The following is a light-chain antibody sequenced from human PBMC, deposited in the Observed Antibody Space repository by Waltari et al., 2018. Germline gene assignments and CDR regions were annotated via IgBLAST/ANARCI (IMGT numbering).Light chain of an antibody. V-gene: IGKV3D-7*01. J-gene: IGKJ1*01. Sequence: EIVMTQSPATLSLSPGERATLSCRASQSVSSSYLSWYQQKPGQAPRLLIYGASTRATGIPARFSGSGSGTDFNLTISSLQPEDFAVYYCQQDYNLPWTFGQGTKVEIK. CDR2: GAS. CDR3: QQDYNLPWT. CDR1: QSVSSSY.